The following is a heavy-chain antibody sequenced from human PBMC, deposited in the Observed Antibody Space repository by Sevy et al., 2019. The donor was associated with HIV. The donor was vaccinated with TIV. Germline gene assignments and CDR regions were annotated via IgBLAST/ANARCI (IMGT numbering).Heavy chain of an antibody. Sequence: GGSLRLSCVADGFSFSRHGMHWARQAPGKGLEWVAVISDDRSDKEYAESVKGRFTVPRDNSKDTVYLQMNRLRLDDTAVYYCANSRGRYEGSSWLYYYYIMDVWGQGTTVTVSS. D-gene: IGHD6-13*01. V-gene: IGHV3-30*18. CDR2: ISDDRSDK. CDR3: ANSRGRYEGSSWLYYYYIMDV. J-gene: IGHJ6*02. CDR1: GFSFSRHG.